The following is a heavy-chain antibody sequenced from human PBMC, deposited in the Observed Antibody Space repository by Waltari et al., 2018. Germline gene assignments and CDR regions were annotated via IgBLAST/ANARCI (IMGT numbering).Heavy chain of an antibody. CDR3: AAESQLLFGWFDP. V-gene: IGHV1-69*05. CDR2: IIPIFGTA. J-gene: IGHJ5*02. Sequence: QVQLVQSGAEVKKPGSSVKVSCKASGGTFSSYAISWVRPAPGQGLEWMGGIIPIFGTANYAQKFQGRVTITTDESTSTAYMELSSLRSEDTAVYYCAAESQLLFGWFDPWGQGTLVTVSS. CDR1: GGTFSSYA. D-gene: IGHD2-2*01.